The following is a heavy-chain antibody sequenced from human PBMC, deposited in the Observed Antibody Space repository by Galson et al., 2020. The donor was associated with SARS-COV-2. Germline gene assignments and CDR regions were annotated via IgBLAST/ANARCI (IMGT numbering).Heavy chain of an antibody. V-gene: IGHV3-64D*06. CDR3: LSYSSTRQNH. Sequence: KGLEYVSAISSNGGTSFYADSVNGRFTMSRDNSKNMFYLQMTALRLEDTAFYYCLSYSSTRQNHWGQGTLVTVSS. J-gene: IGHJ5*02. D-gene: IGHD2-2*01. CDR2: ISSNGGTS.